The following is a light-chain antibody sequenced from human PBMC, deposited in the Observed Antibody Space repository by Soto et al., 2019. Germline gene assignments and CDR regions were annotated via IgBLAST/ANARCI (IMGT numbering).Light chain of an antibody. CDR1: QSVSDY. V-gene: IGKV3-11*01. CDR3: QHYENTPPSVT. J-gene: IGKJ3*01. CDR2: GAS. Sequence: EITLTQSPGTLSLSPGERATLSCRASQSVSDYLAWYQQKAGQPPRVLIYGASNRATDIPARFSGSGSGTDFTLTISRLEPEDSAVYYCQHYENTPPSVTFGPGTKVDIK.